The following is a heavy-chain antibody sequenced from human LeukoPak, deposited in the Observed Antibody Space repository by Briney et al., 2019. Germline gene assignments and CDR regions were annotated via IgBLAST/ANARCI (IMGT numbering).Heavy chain of an antibody. CDR2: ISGSGDRT. CDR3: AKDVAQQLVLLYYYGMDV. D-gene: IGHD6-13*01. CDR1: GFTVSSNY. J-gene: IGHJ6*02. Sequence: GGSLRLSCAASGFTVSSNYMSWVRQAPGKGLEWVSIISGSGDRTYYADSVKGRFTISRDNSKNTLDLQMNSLRAEDTAVYYCAKDVAQQLVLLYYYGMDVWGQGTTVTVSS. V-gene: IGHV3-23*01.